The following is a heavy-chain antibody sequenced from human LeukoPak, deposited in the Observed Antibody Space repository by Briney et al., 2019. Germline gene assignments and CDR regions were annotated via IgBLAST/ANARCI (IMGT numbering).Heavy chain of an antibody. V-gene: IGHV4-34*01. CDR3: ARRRWFDAFDI. D-gene: IGHD3-10*01. CDR1: GGSFRGYY. J-gene: IGHJ3*02. CDR2: INHSGST. Sequence: PSETLSLTCAVYGGSFRGYYWSWIRQPPGKGLEWIGEINHSGSTNYNPSLKSRVTISVDTSKNQFSLKLSSVTAADTAVYYCARRRWFDAFDIWGQGTMVTVSS.